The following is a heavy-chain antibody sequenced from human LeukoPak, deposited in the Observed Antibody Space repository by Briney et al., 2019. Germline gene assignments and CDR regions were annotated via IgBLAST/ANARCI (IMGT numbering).Heavy chain of an antibody. J-gene: IGHJ5*02. V-gene: IGHV3-23*01. CDR3: AKDRGYVNWFDP. D-gene: IGHD5-12*01. CDR1: GFTFSSYT. CDR2: INGGGSST. Sequence: QTGGSLRLSCAASGFTFSSYTMSWVRQAPGKGLEWVSAINGGGSSTFYADSVKGRFTISRDNSKNTLYLQMDSLRVEDTAIYYCAKDRGYVNWFDPWGQGTLVTVSS.